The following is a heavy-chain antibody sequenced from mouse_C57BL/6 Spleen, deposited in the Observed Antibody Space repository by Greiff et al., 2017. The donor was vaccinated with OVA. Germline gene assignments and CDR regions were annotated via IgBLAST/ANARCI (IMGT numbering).Heavy chain of an antibody. J-gene: IGHJ1*03. D-gene: IGHD1-1*01. CDR2: IDPSDSYT. Sequence: QVQLQQPGAELVRPGTSVKLSCKASGYTFTSYWMHWVKQRPGQGLEWIGVIDPSDSYTNYNQKFKGKATLTVYTSSSTAYMPLSSLTSEDAAVYYCATLPPPLYYYGSSSWYFDVWGTGTTVTVSS. V-gene: IGHV1-59*01. CDR3: ATLPPPLYYYGSSSWYFDV. CDR1: GYTFTSYW.